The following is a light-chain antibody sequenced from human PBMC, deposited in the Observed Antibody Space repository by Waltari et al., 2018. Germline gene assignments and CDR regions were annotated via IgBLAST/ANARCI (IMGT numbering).Light chain of an antibody. CDR3: QQCYTFPYT. Sequence: DIVLTQSPEYLPVSLGERATIHCESSQSVVFSSNNKNYLAWYQQKPGQPPKLLITWASTRESGVPDRFSGSGSETDFTLTISSLQAEDVAVYYCQQCYTFPYTFGQGTKLEIK. V-gene: IGKV4-1*01. CDR2: WAS. J-gene: IGKJ2*01. CDR1: QSVVFSSNNKNY.